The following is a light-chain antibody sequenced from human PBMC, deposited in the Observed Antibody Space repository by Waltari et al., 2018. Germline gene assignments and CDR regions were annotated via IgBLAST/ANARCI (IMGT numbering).Light chain of an antibody. V-gene: IGKV4-1*01. CDR2: WAS. J-gene: IGKJ1*01. CDR1: QSVLYSSNNKNY. Sequence: DIVMTQSPDSLAVSLGERATINCKSSQSVLYSSNNKNYLAWYQQKPGKPPKLLIYWASTRESGVPDRFSGSGSGTDFTLTISSPQAEDVAVYYCQQYYSTPWTFGQGTKVEIK. CDR3: QQYYSTPWT.